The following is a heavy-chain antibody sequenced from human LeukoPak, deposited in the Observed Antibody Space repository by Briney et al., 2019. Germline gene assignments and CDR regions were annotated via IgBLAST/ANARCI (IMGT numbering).Heavy chain of an antibody. J-gene: IGHJ5*02. Sequence: GASVKVSCKASGGTFSSYAINWVRQATGQGLEWMGWMNPNSGNTGYAQKFQGRVTMTRNTSISTAYMELSSLRSEDTAVYYCARDQTGLNWFDPWGQGTLVTVSS. CDR3: ARDQTGLNWFDP. D-gene: IGHD2-2*01. CDR2: MNPNSGNT. V-gene: IGHV1-8*02. CDR1: GGTFSSYA.